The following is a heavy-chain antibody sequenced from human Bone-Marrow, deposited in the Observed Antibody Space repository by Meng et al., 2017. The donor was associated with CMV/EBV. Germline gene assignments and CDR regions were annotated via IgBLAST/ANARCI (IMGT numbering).Heavy chain of an antibody. CDR2: INPSGGST. CDR3: ARSGGDYGSGNYGMDV. D-gene: IGHD3-10*01. CDR1: GYTFTSYY. V-gene: IGHV1-46*01. Sequence: ASVKVSCKASGYTFTSYYMHWVRQAPGQGLEWMGIINPSGGSTSYAQKFQGRVTMTRDTSTSTVYMELSSLRSEDTAVYYCARSGGDYGSGNYGMDVCGQGTTVTVSS. J-gene: IGHJ6*02.